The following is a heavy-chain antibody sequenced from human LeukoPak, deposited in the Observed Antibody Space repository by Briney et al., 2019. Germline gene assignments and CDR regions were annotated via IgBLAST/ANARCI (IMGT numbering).Heavy chain of an antibody. Sequence: SVKVSCKASGGTFSSYAISWVRQAPGQGLEWMGRIIPILGIANYAQKFQGRVTITADKSTSTAYMELSSLRSEDTAVYYCASAARRSSSTSWFDPWGQGTLVTVSS. D-gene: IGHD2-2*01. CDR2: IIPILGIA. CDR1: GGTFSSYA. J-gene: IGHJ5*02. V-gene: IGHV1-69*04. CDR3: ASAARRSSSTSWFDP.